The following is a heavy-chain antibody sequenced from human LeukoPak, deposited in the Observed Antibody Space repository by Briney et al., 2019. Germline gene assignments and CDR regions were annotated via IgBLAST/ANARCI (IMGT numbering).Heavy chain of an antibody. CDR1: GGSISSYY. V-gene: IGHV4-59*01. J-gene: IGHJ5*02. CDR3: ARDSSVVEGRWFDP. D-gene: IGHD6-19*01. Sequence: SETLSLTCTVSGGSISSYYWSWIRQPPGKGVEWIGYIYYSGSTNYNPSLKSRVTISVDTSKNQFSLKLSSVTAADTAVYYCARDSSVVEGRWFDPWGQGTLVTVSS. CDR2: IYYSGST.